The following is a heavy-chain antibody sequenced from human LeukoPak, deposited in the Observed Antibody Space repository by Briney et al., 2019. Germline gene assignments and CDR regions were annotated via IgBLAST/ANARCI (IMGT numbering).Heavy chain of an antibody. D-gene: IGHD1-14*01. CDR3: ARDQLITRSPGGY. CDR1: GYTFISYG. J-gene: IGHJ4*02. CDR2: ISAYNGNT. V-gene: IGHV1-18*01. Sequence: ASVKVSCTAPGYTFISYGISWVRQAPGQGLEWMGWISAYNGNTNYAQKLQGRVTMTTDTSTSTAYMELRSLRSDDTAVYYCARDQLITRSPGGYWGQGTLVTVSS.